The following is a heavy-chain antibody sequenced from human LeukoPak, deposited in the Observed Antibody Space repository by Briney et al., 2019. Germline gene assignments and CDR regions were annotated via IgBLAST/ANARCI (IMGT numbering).Heavy chain of an antibody. J-gene: IGHJ6*02. Sequence: PSETLSLTCTVSGGSISSYYWSWIRQLPGKGLEWIGYIYYSGSTNYNPSLKSRVTISVDTSKNQFSLKLSSVTAADTAVYYCARAPHSSSSWTYYYYYGMDVWGQGTTVTVSS. CDR3: ARAPHSSSSWTYYYYYGMDV. V-gene: IGHV4-59*01. CDR1: GGSISSYY. D-gene: IGHD6-13*01. CDR2: IYYSGST.